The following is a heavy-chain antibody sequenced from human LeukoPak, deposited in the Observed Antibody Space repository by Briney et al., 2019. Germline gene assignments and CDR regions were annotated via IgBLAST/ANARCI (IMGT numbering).Heavy chain of an antibody. Sequence: GGSLRLSCAASGFTFSSYSMNWARQAPGEGLEWVSSISSSSSYIYYADSVKGRFTISRDNAKNSLYLQMNSLRAEDTAVYYCARDARRDGYNPFDYWGQGTLVTVSS. D-gene: IGHD5-24*01. CDR1: GFTFSSYS. J-gene: IGHJ4*02. CDR2: ISSSSSYI. V-gene: IGHV3-21*01. CDR3: ARDARRDGYNPFDY.